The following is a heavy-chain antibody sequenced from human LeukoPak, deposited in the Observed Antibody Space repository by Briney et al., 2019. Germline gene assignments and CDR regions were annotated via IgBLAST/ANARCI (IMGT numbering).Heavy chain of an antibody. CDR2: ISSSGSTI. J-gene: IGHJ6*02. CDR1: GFTFNDYY. D-gene: IGHD1-1*01. V-gene: IGHV3-11*01. CDR3: AREVTLDDDYYYYYGMDV. Sequence: PGGSLRLSCAAFGFTFNDYYMSWIRQAPGKGLEWVSYISSSGSTIYYADSVKGRFTISRDNAKNSLYLQMNSLRAEDTAVYYCAREVTLDDDYYYYYGMDVWGQGTTVTVSS.